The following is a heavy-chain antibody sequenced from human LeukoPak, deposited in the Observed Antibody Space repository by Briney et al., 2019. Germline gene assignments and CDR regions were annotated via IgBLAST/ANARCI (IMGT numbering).Heavy chain of an antibody. Sequence: GASVKVSCKASGGTFSSYAISWVRQAPGQGLEWMGGIIPIFGTANYAQKFQGRVTITADESTSTAYMELSSLRSEDTAVYYCAREVKRDWPYYYYYMDVWGKGTTVTVSS. J-gene: IGHJ6*03. CDR3: AREVKRDWPYYYYYMDV. V-gene: IGHV1-69*13. CDR2: IIPIFGTA. D-gene: IGHD3/OR15-3a*01. CDR1: GGTFSSYA.